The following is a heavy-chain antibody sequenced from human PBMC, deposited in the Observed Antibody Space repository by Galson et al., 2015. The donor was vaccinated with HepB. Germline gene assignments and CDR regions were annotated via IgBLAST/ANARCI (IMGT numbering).Heavy chain of an antibody. CDR1: GFTFSSYG. J-gene: IGHJ6*02. V-gene: IGHV3-30*18. Sequence: SLRLSCAASGFTFSSYGMHWVRQAPGKGLEWVAVISYDGSNKYYADSVKGRFTISRDNSKNTLYLQMNSLRAEDTAVYYCAKDRGSGWYPRYYYGMDVWGQGTTVTVSS. CDR3: AKDRGSGWYPRYYYGMDV. D-gene: IGHD6-19*01. CDR2: ISYDGSNK.